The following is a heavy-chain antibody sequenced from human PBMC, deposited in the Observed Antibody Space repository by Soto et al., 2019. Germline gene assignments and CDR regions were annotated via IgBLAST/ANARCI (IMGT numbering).Heavy chain of an antibody. D-gene: IGHD1-1*01. Sequence: QVQLQESGPGLVKPSETLSLTCTVSGVSISSYYWSWIRQPPGKGLEWIGYVYYSGNNNYNPSLTSRVTISIDASKNEFSLGLSSVTAADSAVYFCARGIGQQLPPLDWGQGTLVTVSS. CDR3: ARGIGQQLPPLD. CDR1: GVSISSYY. J-gene: IGHJ4*02. V-gene: IGHV4-59*01. CDR2: VYYSGNN.